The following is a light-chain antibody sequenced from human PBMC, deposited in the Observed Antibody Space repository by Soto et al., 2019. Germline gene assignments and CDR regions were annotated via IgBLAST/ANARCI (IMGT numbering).Light chain of an antibody. V-gene: IGLV2-14*01. CDR1: SSDVGAYNY. J-gene: IGLJ2*01. CDR3: TSYTITHIPVI. Sequence: QSALTQPRSVSGSPGHSVTISCTGTSSDVGAYNYVSWLQQHPGEAPKLIIYEVSNRPSGVSNRFSGSKSGNTASLTITGLQPEDEASYYCTSYTITHIPVIFGGGTQLTVL. CDR2: EVS.